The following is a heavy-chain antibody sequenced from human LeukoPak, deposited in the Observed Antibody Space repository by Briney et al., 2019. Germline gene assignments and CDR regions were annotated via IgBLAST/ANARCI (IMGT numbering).Heavy chain of an antibody. CDR1: GYSFTTSW. D-gene: IGHD6-19*01. CDR3: ARHMAGLVYGMDV. J-gene: IGHJ6*02. Sequence: GESLKISCKASGYSFTTSWIGWVRQMPGKGLEWMGIIQPGHSETIYNPSFQGQVTISADKSISTAYLQWSSLKASDTAMYYCARHMAGLVYGMDVWGQGTTVTVSS. V-gene: IGHV5-51*01. CDR2: IQPGHSET.